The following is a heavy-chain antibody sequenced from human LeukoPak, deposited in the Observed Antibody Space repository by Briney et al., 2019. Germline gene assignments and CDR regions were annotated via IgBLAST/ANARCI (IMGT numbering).Heavy chain of an antibody. V-gene: IGHV4-59*08. Sequence: SETLSLTCTVSGGSISGYYWSWIRQPPGKGLEWIGYIYYSGSTNYNPSLKSRVTISVDTSKNQFSLKLSSVTAADTAVYYCARLHNGDWFDPWGQGTLVTVSS. CDR1: GGSISGYY. CDR3: ARLHNGDWFDP. J-gene: IGHJ5*02. CDR2: IYYSGST. D-gene: IGHD1-14*01.